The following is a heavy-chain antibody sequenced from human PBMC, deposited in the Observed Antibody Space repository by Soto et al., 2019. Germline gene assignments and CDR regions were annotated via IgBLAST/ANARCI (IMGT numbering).Heavy chain of an antibody. CDR2: IYYSGST. V-gene: IGHV4-39*01. Sequence: QLQLQESGPGLVKPSETLSLTCTVSGGSISSSSYYWGWIRQPPGKGLEWIGSIYYSGSTYYNPSLKSRVTISVDTSKNQFSLKLSSVTAADTAVYYCASLAEWVGEDYWGQGTLVTVSS. J-gene: IGHJ4*02. D-gene: IGHD3-16*01. CDR1: GGSISSSSYY. CDR3: ASLAEWVGEDY.